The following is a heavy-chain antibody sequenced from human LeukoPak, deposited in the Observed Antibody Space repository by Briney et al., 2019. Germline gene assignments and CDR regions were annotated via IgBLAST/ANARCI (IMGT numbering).Heavy chain of an antibody. V-gene: IGHV4-38-2*02. J-gene: IGHJ4*02. CDR3: APQGSSGSYFY. CDR2: IYHSGST. Sequence: PSETLSLTCTVSGYSISSDYYWGWVRQPPGKGLEWIGSIYHSGSTYYNPSLKSRVTISVDTSKNQFSLKLTSVTAADTAVYYCAPQGSSGSYFYWGQGTLVTVSS. D-gene: IGHD1-26*01. CDR1: GYSISSDYY.